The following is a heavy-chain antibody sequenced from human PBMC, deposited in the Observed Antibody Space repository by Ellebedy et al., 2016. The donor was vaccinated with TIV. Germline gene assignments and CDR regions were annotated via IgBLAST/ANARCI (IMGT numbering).Heavy chain of an antibody. CDR1: GFTFSSYG. D-gene: IGHD2-15*01. J-gene: IGHJ4*02. Sequence: GESLKISXAASGFTFSSYGMHWVRQAPGKGLEWVAVIWYDGSNKYYADSVKGRFTISRDNSKNTLYLQMNSLRAEDTAVYYCARDRQLVVVAATPDYWGQGTLVTVSS. CDR3: ARDRQLVVVAATPDY. V-gene: IGHV3-33*01. CDR2: IWYDGSNK.